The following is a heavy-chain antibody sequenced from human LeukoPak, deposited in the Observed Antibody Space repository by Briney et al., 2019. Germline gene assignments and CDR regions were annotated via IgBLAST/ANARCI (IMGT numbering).Heavy chain of an antibody. D-gene: IGHD4-17*01. J-gene: IGHJ3*02. V-gene: IGHV3-30*18. Sequence: PGGSLRPSGAALGFTASTSYMGGARQAPGKGLGWGAVISYDGSNKYYADSVKGRFTISRDNSKNTLYLQMNSLRAEDTAVYYCAKPLVYGDGAFDIWGQGTMVTVSS. CDR2: ISYDGSNK. CDR3: AKPLVYGDGAFDI. CDR1: GFTASTSY.